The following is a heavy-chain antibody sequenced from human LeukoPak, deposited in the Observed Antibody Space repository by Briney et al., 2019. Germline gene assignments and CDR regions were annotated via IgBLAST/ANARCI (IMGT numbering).Heavy chain of an antibody. J-gene: IGHJ3*02. CDR3: ATYPPWELPPGAFDI. V-gene: IGHV1-24*01. D-gene: IGHD1-26*01. Sequence: GASVKVSCKVSGYTLTELSMHWVRQAPGKGLEWMGGFDPEDGETIYAQKFQGRVTMTEDTSTDTAYMELSSLRSEDTAVYYCATYPPWELPPGAFDIWGQGTMVTVSS. CDR2: FDPEDGET. CDR1: GYTLTELS.